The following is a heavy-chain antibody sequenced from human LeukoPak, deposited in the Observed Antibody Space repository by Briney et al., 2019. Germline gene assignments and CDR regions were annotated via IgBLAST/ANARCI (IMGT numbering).Heavy chain of an antibody. Sequence: PSETLSLTCLVSGGSISSYYWSWIRQPAGKGLEWIGRIYTSGSTNYNPSLKSRVTMSVDTSKNQFSLELSSVTAADAAVYYCARDIDPLLGYCSSTSYSGPKQSTLPNNWFDPWGQGALVTVSS. CDR1: GGSISSYY. D-gene: IGHD2-2*01. J-gene: IGHJ5*02. V-gene: IGHV4-4*07. CDR3: ARDIDPLLGYCSSTSYSGPKQSTLPNNWFDP. CDR2: IYTSGST.